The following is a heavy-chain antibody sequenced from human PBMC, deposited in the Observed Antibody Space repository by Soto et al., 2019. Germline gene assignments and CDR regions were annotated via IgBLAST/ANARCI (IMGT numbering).Heavy chain of an antibody. Sequence: GASVKVSCKASGYTFTSYGISWVRQAPGQGLEWMGWISAYNGNTNYAQKLQGRVTMTTDTSTSTAYMELRSLRSDDTAVYYCARDSEYYYDSSGFNWFDPWGQGTLVTAPQ. CDR1: GYTFTSYG. CDR2: ISAYNGNT. J-gene: IGHJ5*02. CDR3: ARDSEYYYDSSGFNWFDP. V-gene: IGHV1-18*01. D-gene: IGHD3-22*01.